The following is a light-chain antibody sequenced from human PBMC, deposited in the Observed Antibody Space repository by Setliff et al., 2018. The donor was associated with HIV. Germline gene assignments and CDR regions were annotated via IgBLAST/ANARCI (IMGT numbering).Light chain of an antibody. J-gene: IGLJ1*01. CDR1: ISDVGGYNY. CDR3: SSYTSSNTPYV. CDR2: EVS. Sequence: QSALTQPASVSGSPGQSITIFCIGTISDVGGYNYVSWYQQYPGKAPKLMIYEVSNRPSGVSNRFSGSKSGNTASLTISGLQGEDEADYSCSSYTSSNTPYVFGTGTKVTVL. V-gene: IGLV2-14*01.